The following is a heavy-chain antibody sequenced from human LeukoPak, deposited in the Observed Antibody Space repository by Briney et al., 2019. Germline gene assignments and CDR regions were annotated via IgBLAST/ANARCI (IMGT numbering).Heavy chain of an antibody. V-gene: IGHV3-7*01. CDR1: GFTFSTYW. J-gene: IGHJ4*02. Sequence: GGSLRLSCAASGFTFSTYWMSWVRQAPGKGLEWVANIKQDGSGKYYVDSVEGRFTISRDNARNSLYLQMNSLRAEDTAVYYCARDMVRGVFTTRTIDYWGQGTLVTVSS. D-gene: IGHD3-10*01. CDR2: IKQDGSGK. CDR3: ARDMVRGVFTTRTIDY.